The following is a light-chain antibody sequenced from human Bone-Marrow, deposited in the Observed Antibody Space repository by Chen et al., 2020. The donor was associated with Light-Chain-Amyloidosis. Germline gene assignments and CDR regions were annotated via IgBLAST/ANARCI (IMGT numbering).Light chain of an antibody. CDR1: QSVSSNS. Sequence: VLTQSPDTLSLSPGQRATLSCRASQSVSSNSLAWYQQRAGQAPRLLIYGALMRAAGIPDRFSGSGSGTDFTLTVGRLEPEDFAVYYCKQYGTSPYTVGQGTRLEIK. CDR3: KQYGTSPYT. CDR2: GAL. V-gene: IGKV3-20*01. J-gene: IGKJ2*01.